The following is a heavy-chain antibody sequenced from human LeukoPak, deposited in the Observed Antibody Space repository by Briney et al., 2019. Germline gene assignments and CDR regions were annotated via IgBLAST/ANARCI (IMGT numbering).Heavy chain of an antibody. CDR3: AKEVQVERRKDGCDI. V-gene: IGHV3-30*18. J-gene: IGHJ3*02. D-gene: IGHD1-1*01. Sequence: GGSLRLSCAASGFTFSSYGMHWVRQAPGKGLEWVAVISYDGSNKYYADSMKGRFTISRDNSKNTLYLQMNSLRAEDTAVYYCAKEVQVERRKDGCDIWGQGTMVTVSS. CDR1: GFTFSSYG. CDR2: ISYDGSNK.